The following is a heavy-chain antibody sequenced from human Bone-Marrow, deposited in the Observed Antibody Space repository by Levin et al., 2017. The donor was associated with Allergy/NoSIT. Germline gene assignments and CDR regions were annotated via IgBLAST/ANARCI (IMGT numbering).Heavy chain of an antibody. CDR1: GFTFSISD. CDR2: VGDDGSDA. D-gene: IGHD5-18*01. CDR3: VKKREYKYGPFDS. J-gene: IGHJ4*02. Sequence: PGGSLRLSCTASGFTFSISDMHWVRQAPGKGLEWVGTVGDDGSDALYGDSVKGRFSIFTDSSEKTLFLQMNDLRPNDTAVYFCVKKREYKYGPFDSWGQGTVVTVSS. V-gene: IGHV3-30*02.